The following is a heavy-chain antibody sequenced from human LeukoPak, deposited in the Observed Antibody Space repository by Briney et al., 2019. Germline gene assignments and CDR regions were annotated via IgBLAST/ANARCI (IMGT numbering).Heavy chain of an antibody. CDR3: AKTSLSDPSGHYYYMDV. J-gene: IGHJ6*03. Sequence: PGGSLRLSCAVSGFTINNQAMHWVRQVPGKGLEWVAVISYDGSKKYYGDSVRGRFTISRDNSKNTVDVQLNNLRIEDTALYYCAKTSLSDPSGHYYYMDVWGKGTTVTVSS. D-gene: IGHD3-3*01. CDR2: ISYDGSKK. CDR1: GFTINNQA. V-gene: IGHV3-30*18.